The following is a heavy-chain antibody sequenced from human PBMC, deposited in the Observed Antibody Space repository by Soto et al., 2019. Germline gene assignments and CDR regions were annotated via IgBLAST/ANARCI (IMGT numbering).Heavy chain of an antibody. CDR2: ISAYNGNT. D-gene: IGHD2-15*01. V-gene: IGHV1-18*01. J-gene: IGHJ6*02. Sequence: ASVKVSCKASGYTFTSYGISWVRQAPGQGLEWMGWISAYNGNTNYAQKLQGRVTMTTDTSTSTAYMELRSLRSDDTAVYYCARGGVVVVAATSYYHGMDVWGQGTKVTVSS. CDR3: ARGGVVVVAATSYYHGMDV. CDR1: GYTFTSYG.